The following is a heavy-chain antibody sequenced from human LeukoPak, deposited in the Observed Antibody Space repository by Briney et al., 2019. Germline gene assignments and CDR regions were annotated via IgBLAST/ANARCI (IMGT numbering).Heavy chain of an antibody. CDR3: ARHTSSSLI. Sequence: GESLKISCQGSGYSFTSYWIGWVRQMPGKGLEWMGIIYPSDSDARYSPSFQDQVTISADKSISTAYLQWSSLKASDTAMYYCARHTSSSLIWGQGTMVTVSS. D-gene: IGHD6-6*01. CDR2: IYPSDSDA. J-gene: IGHJ3*02. V-gene: IGHV5-51*01. CDR1: GYSFTSYW.